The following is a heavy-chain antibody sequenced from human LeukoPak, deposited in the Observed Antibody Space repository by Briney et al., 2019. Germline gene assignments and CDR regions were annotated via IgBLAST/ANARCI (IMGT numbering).Heavy chain of an antibody. D-gene: IGHD2-15*01. CDR1: GGTFISYA. CDR3: ARCSGGSCYLPYYYYGMDV. V-gene: IGHV1-69*13. J-gene: IGHJ6*02. CDR2: IIPIFGTA. Sequence: SVKVSCKASGGTFISYAISWVRQAPGQGLEWMGGIIPIFGTANYAQKFQGRVTITADESTSTAYMELSSLRSEDTAVYYCARCSGGSCYLPYYYYGMDVWGQGTTVTVSS.